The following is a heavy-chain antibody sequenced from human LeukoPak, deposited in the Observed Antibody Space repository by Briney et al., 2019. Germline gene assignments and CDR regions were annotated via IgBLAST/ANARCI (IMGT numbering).Heavy chain of an antibody. J-gene: IGHJ5*02. CDR1: GFTFSSYA. CDR2: ISYDGSNK. CDR3: ARVAVVAANNNWFDP. V-gene: IGHV3-30*01. D-gene: IGHD2-15*01. Sequence: PGRFLRLSCAASGFTFSSYAMHWVRQAPGKGLEWVAVISYDGSNKYYADSVKGRFTISRDNSKNTLYLQMNSLRAEDTAVYYCARVAVVAANNNWFDPWGQGTLVTVSS.